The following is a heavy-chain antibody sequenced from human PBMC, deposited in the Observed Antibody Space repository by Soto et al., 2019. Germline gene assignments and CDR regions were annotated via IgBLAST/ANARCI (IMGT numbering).Heavy chain of an antibody. Sequence: HPGGSLRLSCAASGFTFSSYAMSWVRQAPGKGLEWVSAISGSGGSTYYADSVKGRFTISRDNSKNTLYLQMNSLRAEDTAVYYCAKRRGAGGHFDYWGQGXLVTVSS. CDR2: ISGSGGST. CDR3: AKRRGAGGHFDY. J-gene: IGHJ4*02. CDR1: GFTFSSYA. D-gene: IGHD2-15*01. V-gene: IGHV3-23*01.